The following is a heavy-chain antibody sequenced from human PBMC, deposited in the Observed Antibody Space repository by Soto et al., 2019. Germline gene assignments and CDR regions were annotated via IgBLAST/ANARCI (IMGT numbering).Heavy chain of an antibody. J-gene: IGHJ4*02. V-gene: IGHV1-69*01. Sequence: QVQLVQSGTEVKKPGSSVKVSCKASGGTFSNCAIIWVRQAPGQGLEWMGGILPIFGTPNYAQKFQGRLTISADEFSSTAYMELNILRSEDTAVYYCATPAEALETAMLKGLAHWGQGSLVTVSS. CDR3: ATPAEALETAMLKGLAH. CDR2: ILPIFGTP. CDR1: GGTFSNCA. D-gene: IGHD5-18*01.